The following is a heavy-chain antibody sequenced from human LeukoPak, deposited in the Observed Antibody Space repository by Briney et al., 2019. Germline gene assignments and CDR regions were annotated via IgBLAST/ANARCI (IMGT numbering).Heavy chain of an antibody. CDR1: GFTFSSYA. CDR3: ATEIMVRGVIIRDFRYLDY. Sequence: GGSLRLSCAASGFTFSSYAMSWVRQAPGQGREWVSPIRGCGSSTYYADSVKGRFTISRDNSKNTLYLQMNSLRAEDTAVYYCATEIMVRGVIIRDFRYLDYWGQGTLVTVSS. CDR2: IRGCGSST. J-gene: IGHJ4*02. V-gene: IGHV3-23*01. D-gene: IGHD3-10*01.